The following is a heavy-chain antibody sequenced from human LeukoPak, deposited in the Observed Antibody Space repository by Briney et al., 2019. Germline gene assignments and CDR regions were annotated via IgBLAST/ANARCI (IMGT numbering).Heavy chain of an antibody. J-gene: IGHJ6*03. Sequence: ASVKVSCKASGYTFTSYGISWVRQAPGQGLEWMGWIGACNGNTNYAQKLQGRVTMTTDTSTSTAYMELRSLRSDDTAVYYCARVGVATILSLYYYYYMDVWGKGTTVTVSS. D-gene: IGHD5-12*01. CDR2: IGACNGNT. CDR1: GYTFTSYG. V-gene: IGHV1-18*01. CDR3: ARVGVATILSLYYYYYMDV.